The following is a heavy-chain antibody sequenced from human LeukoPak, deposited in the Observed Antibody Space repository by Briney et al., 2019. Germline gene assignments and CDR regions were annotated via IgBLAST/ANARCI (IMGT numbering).Heavy chain of an antibody. CDR3: ARVSVTTFYYFDY. CDR1: GYTFTSYY. Sequence: ASVKVSCRASGYTFTSYYMHWVRQASGQGLEWMGIINPSGGSTSYAQKFQGRVTMTRDTSTSTVYMELSSLRSEDTAVYYCARVSVTTFYYFDYWGQGTLVTVSS. CDR2: INPSGGST. D-gene: IGHD4-17*01. V-gene: IGHV1-46*01. J-gene: IGHJ4*02.